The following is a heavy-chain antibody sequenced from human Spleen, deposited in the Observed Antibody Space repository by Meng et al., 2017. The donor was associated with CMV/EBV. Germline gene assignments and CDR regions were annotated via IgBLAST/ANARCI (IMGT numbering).Heavy chain of an antibody. Sequence: FTSYAMHWVRQAPGQRLEWMGWINAYSGGTNYAQKFQGRVNMTRDTSTSTGYMELTSLKSDDTAVYYCASSTSGVAIGILRKYNRFDPWGQGTLVTVSS. CDR3: ASSTSGVAIGILRKYNRFDP. CDR1: FTSYA. V-gene: IGHV1-2*02. CDR2: INAYSGGT. J-gene: IGHJ5*02. D-gene: IGHD2-21*01.